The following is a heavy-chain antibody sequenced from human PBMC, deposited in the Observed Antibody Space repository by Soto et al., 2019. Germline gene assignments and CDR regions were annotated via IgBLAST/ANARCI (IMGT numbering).Heavy chain of an antibody. CDR1: GFSLSTSGMC. J-gene: IGHJ6*02. CDR2: IDWDDDK. Sequence: SGPTLVNPTQTLTLTCTFSGFSLSTSGMCVSWIRQPPGKALEWLARIDWDDDKYYSTSLKTRLTISKDTSKNQVVLTMTNMDPVDTATYYCARIRQLDYYYYYGMDVWGQGTTVTVS. CDR3: ARIRQLDYYYYYGMDV. V-gene: IGHV2-70*11.